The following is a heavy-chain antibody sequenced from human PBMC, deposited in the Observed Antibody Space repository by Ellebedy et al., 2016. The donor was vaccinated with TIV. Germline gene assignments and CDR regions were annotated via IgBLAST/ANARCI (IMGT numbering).Heavy chain of an antibody. J-gene: IGHJ4*02. V-gene: IGHV1-46*01. CDR1: GYTFTSYY. CDR2: INPSGGST. CDR3: ARVSIWWATNPFLDY. D-gene: IGHD5-24*01. Sequence: ASVKVSXXASGYTFTSYYMHWVRQAPGQGLEWMGIINPSGGSTSYAQKFQGRVTMTRDTSTSTVYMELSSLRSEDTAIYFCARVSIWWATNPFLDYWGQGTLVTVSS.